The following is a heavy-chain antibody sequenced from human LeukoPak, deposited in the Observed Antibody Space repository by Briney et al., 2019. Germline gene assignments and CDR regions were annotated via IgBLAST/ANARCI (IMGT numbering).Heavy chain of an antibody. V-gene: IGHV4-59*01. CDR1: GGSISNYY. CDR3: AREGYSYGYFAGDYHAFDI. D-gene: IGHD5-18*01. J-gene: IGHJ3*02. CDR2: IYYSGST. Sequence: SETLSLTCTVSGGSISNYYWSWIRQPPGKGLEWIGYIYYSGSTNYNPSLKSRVTISVDTSKNQFSLKLSSVTAADTAVYYCAREGYSYGYFAGDYHAFDIWGQGTMVTVSS.